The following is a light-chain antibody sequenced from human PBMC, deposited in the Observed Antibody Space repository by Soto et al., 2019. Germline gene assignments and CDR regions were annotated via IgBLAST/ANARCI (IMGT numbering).Light chain of an antibody. J-gene: IGLJ1*01. CDR3: QSYDSSLSHV. Sequence: HSVLTQPPSVSGAPGQRVTIYCTGSISNIGAGYDVHWYQQLPGTVPKLLIYGNSNRPSGVPDRFSGSKSGTSASLAITGLQAEDEADYYCQSYDSSLSHVFGTETKVTV. CDR2: GNS. CDR1: ISNIGAGYD. V-gene: IGLV1-40*01.